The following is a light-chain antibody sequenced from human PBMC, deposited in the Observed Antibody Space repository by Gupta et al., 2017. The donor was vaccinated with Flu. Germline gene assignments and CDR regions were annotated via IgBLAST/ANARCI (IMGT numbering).Light chain of an antibody. CDR2: DPN. CDR1: DIERKP. V-gene: IGLV3-21*02. Sequence: GQTATINREGQDIERKPVHWYHENSGQAPVLVVYDPNAPPLRIPVRFSGSNSGNTATLTISRVEAGDEADYYCQVCDSSSHHSVFGGGTKLTVI. J-gene: IGLJ2*01. CDR3: QVCDSSSHHSV.